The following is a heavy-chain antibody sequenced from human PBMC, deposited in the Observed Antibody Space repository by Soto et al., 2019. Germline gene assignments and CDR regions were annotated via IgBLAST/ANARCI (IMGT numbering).Heavy chain of an antibody. CDR2: ISAYNHYT. CDR1: GYTFSTYG. CDR3: ARVGPSREVPYPFEY. V-gene: IGHV1-18*01. D-gene: IGHD1-26*01. Sequence: QVALVQSGPEVRKPGASVNVSCKASGYTFSTYGISWVRQAPGQGLEWMGWISAYNHYTNYAQKFQDRVTMTTDTSTNTAHMELRRLTSGHPAMYFCARVGPSREVPYPFEYWGQGTLVTVSS. J-gene: IGHJ4*02.